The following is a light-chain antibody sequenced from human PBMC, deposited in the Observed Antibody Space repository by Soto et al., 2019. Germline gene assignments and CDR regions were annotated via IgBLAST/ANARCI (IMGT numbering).Light chain of an antibody. J-gene: IGKJ4*01. CDR3: QQLNSYPLT. V-gene: IGKV1-9*01. CDR1: QGISSY. CDR2: AAS. Sequence: IQLTQSPSSLSASVGDRVTITCRASQGISSYLAWYQQKPGKAPKLLIYAASTLQSGVPSRFSGSGSGTDFTRTISSLQPEDFATYYCQQLNSYPLTFGGGTKVEIQ.